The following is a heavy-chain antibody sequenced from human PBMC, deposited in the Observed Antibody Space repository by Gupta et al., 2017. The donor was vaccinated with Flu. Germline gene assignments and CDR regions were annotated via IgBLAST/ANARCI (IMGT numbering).Heavy chain of an antibody. V-gene: IGHV3-30*18. Sequence: QVQLVESGGGVVQPGRSLRISCAASGFSFSTHGMHWVRQAPGKGLEWVALLSYDGRNTYYADSVKGRFIISRDDSKKTLFLQMNSLKPEDTAIYYCAKDTQQLDYWGQGTLVTVSS. CDR1: GFSFSTHG. CDR2: LSYDGRNT. CDR3: AKDTQQLDY. J-gene: IGHJ4*02. D-gene: IGHD6-13*01.